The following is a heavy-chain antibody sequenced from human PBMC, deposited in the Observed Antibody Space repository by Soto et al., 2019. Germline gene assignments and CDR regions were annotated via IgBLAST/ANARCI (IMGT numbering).Heavy chain of an antibody. CDR3: ARSRLYYDSSGYSNWFDP. Sequence: SETLSLTCTVSGDSISSYYWSWIRQPPGKGLEWIGYIYYSGSTNYNPSLKSRVTISVDTSKNQFSLKLSSVTAADTALYYCARSRLYYDSSGYSNWFDPWGQGTLVTVSS. CDR1: GDSISSYY. J-gene: IGHJ5*02. V-gene: IGHV4-59*08. CDR2: IYYSGST. D-gene: IGHD3-22*01.